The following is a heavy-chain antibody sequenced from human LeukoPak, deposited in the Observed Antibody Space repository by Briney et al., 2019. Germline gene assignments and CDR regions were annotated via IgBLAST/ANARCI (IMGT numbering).Heavy chain of an antibody. V-gene: IGHV4-59*01. CDR2: MYYSGST. J-gene: IGHJ4*02. D-gene: IGHD6-6*01. Sequence: ASETLSLTCTVSGGSIRSYYWSWIRQPPGKGLEWIGYMYYSGSTSYNPSLKSRVTISVDTSKNQFSLKLSSVTAADTAAYYCAKSIKYSSSGSDYWGQGTLVSVSS. CDR3: AKSIKYSSSGSDY. CDR1: GGSIRSYY.